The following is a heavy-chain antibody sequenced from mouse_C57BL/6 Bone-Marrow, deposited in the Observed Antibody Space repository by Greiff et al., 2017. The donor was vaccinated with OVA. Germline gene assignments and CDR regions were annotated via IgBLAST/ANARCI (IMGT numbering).Heavy chain of an antibody. CDR2: IHPNSGST. J-gene: IGHJ3*01. D-gene: IGHD2-14*01. CDR3: AREAVRRGFAY. CDR1: GYTFTSYW. Sequence: QVQLQQPGAELVKPGASVKLSCKASGYTFTSYWMHWVKQRPGQGLEWIGMIHPNSGSTNYNEKFKSKATLTVDKSSSTAYMQLSSLTSEDSAVYYCAREAVRRGFAYWGQGTLVTVSA. V-gene: IGHV1-64*01.